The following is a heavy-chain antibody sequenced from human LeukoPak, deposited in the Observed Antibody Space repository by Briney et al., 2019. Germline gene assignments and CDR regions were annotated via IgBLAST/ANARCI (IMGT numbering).Heavy chain of an antibody. J-gene: IGHJ4*02. CDR3: ARHSEQWLTRPFDY. CDR1: GASISSYY. D-gene: IGHD6-19*01. Sequence: TSETLSLTCTVSGASISSYYWSWIRQPPGKGLDWIGYIHYSGSTKYNPSLKSRVTMSVDTSKNQFSLKLSSVTAADTAVYYCARHSEQWLTRPFDYWGQGTLVTVSS. CDR2: IHYSGST. V-gene: IGHV4-59*08.